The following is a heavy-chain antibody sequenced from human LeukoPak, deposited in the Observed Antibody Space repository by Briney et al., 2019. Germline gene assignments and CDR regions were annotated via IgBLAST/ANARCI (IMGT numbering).Heavy chain of an antibody. D-gene: IGHD6-13*01. Sequence: GRSLRLSCAASGFTFDDYAMHWVRHAPGKGLEWVSGISWNSGSIIYADSVKGRFTISRDNAKNSLYLQMNSLRAEDTALYYCAKDAGQYSSSWYYFDYWGQGTLVTVSS. CDR3: AKDAGQYSSSWYYFDY. J-gene: IGHJ4*02. CDR2: ISWNSGSI. CDR1: GFTFDDYA. V-gene: IGHV3-9*01.